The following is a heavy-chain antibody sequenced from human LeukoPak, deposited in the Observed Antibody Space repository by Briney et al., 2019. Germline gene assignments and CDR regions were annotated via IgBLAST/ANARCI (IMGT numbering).Heavy chain of an antibody. J-gene: IGHJ4*02. CDR1: GFTFSSYS. D-gene: IGHD4-17*01. Sequence: GGSLRLSCAASGFTFSSYSMNWVRQAPGKGLEWVSYISSSSSTIYYADSVKGRFTISRDNAKNSLYLQMNSLRAEDTAVYYCARGADDYGDYGADAHGGYWGQGTLVTVSS. CDR3: ARGADDYGDYGADAHGGY. CDR2: ISSSSSTI. V-gene: IGHV3-48*04.